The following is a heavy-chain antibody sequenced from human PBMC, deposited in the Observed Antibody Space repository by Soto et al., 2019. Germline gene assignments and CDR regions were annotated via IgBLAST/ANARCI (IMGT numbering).Heavy chain of an antibody. D-gene: IGHD5-12*01. CDR3: ARDAIVASTSYYFDY. CDR1: GGSISSGGYY. Sequence: SETLSLTCTVSGGSISSGGYYWSWIRQHLGKGLEWIGYIYYSGSTYYNPSLKSRVTISVDTSKNQFSLKLSSVTAADTAGYYCARDAIVASTSYYFDYWGPGTHGTLSP. J-gene: IGHJ4*02. V-gene: IGHV4-31*03. CDR2: IYYSGST.